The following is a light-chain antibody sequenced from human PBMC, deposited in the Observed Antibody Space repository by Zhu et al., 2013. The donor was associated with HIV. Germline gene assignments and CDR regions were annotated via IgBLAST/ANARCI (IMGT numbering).Light chain of an antibody. CDR2: GAS. J-gene: IGKJ1*01. CDR3: QQYGTLPKT. Sequence: VVTQSPATLSVSPGDRVTLSCRASQTIGNSLAWYQHKPGQAPRLLIYGASSRATGIPDRFSGSGSGTDFTLTISRLEPEDFAVYYCQQYGTLPKTFGQGTKVEIK. CDR1: QTIGNS. V-gene: IGKV3-20*01.